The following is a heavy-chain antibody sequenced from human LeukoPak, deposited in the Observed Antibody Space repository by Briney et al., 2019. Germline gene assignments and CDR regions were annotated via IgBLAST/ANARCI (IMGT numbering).Heavy chain of an antibody. J-gene: IGHJ4*02. V-gene: IGHV4-34*01. Sequence: SETLSLTCAVYGGSFSGYYWGWIRQPPGKGLEWIGEINHSGSTNYNPSLKSRVTISVDTSKNQFSLKLSSVTAADTAVYYCASGPGAAAHRYFDYWGQGTLVTVSS. D-gene: IGHD6-13*01. CDR3: ASGPGAAAHRYFDY. CDR2: INHSGST. CDR1: GGSFSGYY.